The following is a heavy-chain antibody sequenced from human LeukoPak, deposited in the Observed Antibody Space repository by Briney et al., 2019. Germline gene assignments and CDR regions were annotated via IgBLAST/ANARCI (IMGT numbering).Heavy chain of an antibody. CDR2: IHASGNT. D-gene: IGHD5-18*01. CDR3: ARDSGYGYYFYYYLDV. Sequence: PSETLSLTCTVSGGSISSYYWTWIRQPAGKGLEYLGRIHASGNTYYNPSLNSRVAISIDTSKNQFSLKVSSVAAADTAVYYCARDSGYGYYFYYYLDVWGKGTTVTVSS. V-gene: IGHV4-4*07. CDR1: GGSISSYY. J-gene: IGHJ6*03.